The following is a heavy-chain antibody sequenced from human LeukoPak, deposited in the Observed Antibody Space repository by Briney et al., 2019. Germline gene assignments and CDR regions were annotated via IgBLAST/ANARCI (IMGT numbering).Heavy chain of an antibody. D-gene: IGHD3-3*01. Sequence: GGSLRLSCAASGFTFSSYAMSWVRQAPGKGLEWASAISGSGGSTYYADSVKGRFTISRDNSKNTLYLQMNSLRAEDTAVYYCATDVLRFLEWLSLFNYFDYWGQGTLVTVSS. CDR1: GFTFSSYA. V-gene: IGHV3-23*01. CDR3: ATDVLRFLEWLSLFNYFDY. J-gene: IGHJ4*02. CDR2: ISGSGGST.